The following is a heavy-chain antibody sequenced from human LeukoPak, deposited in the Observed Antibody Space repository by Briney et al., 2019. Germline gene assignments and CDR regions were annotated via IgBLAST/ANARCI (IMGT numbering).Heavy chain of an antibody. J-gene: IGHJ6*03. CDR2: INHSGST. CDR3: ASVVVPAARNNYYYYYYTDV. CDR1: GGSFSGYY. D-gene: IGHD2-2*01. V-gene: IGHV4-34*01. Sequence: SETLSLTCAVYGGSFSGYYWSWIRQPPGKGLEWIGEINHSGSTNYNPSLKSRVTISVDTSKNQFSPKLSSVTAADTAVYYCASVVVPAARNNYYYYYYTDVWGKGTTVTVSS.